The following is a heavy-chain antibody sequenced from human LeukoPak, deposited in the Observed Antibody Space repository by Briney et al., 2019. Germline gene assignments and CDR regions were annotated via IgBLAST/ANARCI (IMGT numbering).Heavy chain of an antibody. V-gene: IGHV3-23*01. CDR3: AKDGVEVGMDV. J-gene: IGHJ6*02. D-gene: IGHD1-1*01. CDR1: GFTFGKYW. Sequence: GGSLRLSCVASGFTFGKYWMSWVRQAPGKGLEWVSAISDSGGSTYYADSVKGRFTISRDNSKNTLYLQMNSLRAEDTAVYYCAKDGVEVGMDVWGQGTTVTVSS. CDR2: ISDSGGST.